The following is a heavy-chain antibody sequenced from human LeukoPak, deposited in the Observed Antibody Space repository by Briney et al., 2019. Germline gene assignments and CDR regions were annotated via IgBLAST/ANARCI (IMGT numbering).Heavy chain of an antibody. CDR1: GFXXSXXX. D-gene: IGHD2-15*01. J-gene: IGHJ4*02. V-gene: IGHV3-21*01. CDR2: ISSGGSYI. Sequence: GGSLRLSCTASGFXXSXXXXXXVXXXPXKXXEXVSXISSGGSYIHSSDSVKGRFTISRDNAKNSLYLQMNSLRAEDTAVYYCAGRGCSDGLCHFDYWGQGTLVTVSS. CDR3: AGRGCSDGLCHFDY.